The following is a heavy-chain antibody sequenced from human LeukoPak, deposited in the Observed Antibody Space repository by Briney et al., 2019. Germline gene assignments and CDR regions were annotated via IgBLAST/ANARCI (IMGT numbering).Heavy chain of an antibody. CDR3: ARVASGSYYKEENWFDP. CDR1: GFTFSNYA. J-gene: IGHJ5*02. Sequence: GGSLRLSCAASGFTFSNYAMSRVRQAPGKGLEWVSVIYSGGSTYYADSVKGRFTISRDNSKNTLYLQMNSLRAEDTAVYYCARVASGSYYKEENWFDPWGQGTLVTVSS. D-gene: IGHD3-10*01. V-gene: IGHV3-66*01. CDR2: IYSGGST.